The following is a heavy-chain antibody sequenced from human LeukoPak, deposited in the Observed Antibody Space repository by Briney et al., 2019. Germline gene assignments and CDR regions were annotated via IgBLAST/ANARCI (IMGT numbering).Heavy chain of an antibody. V-gene: IGHV4-30-4*01. Sequence: SQTLSLTCTVSGGSISSGDYYWSWIRQPPGKGLEWIGYIYYSGSTYYNPSLKSRVTISVDTSRNQFSLKLSFVTAADTAVYYCARTTRDYGGTLGYWGQGTLVTVSS. D-gene: IGHD4-23*01. CDR1: GGSISSGDYY. CDR3: ARTTRDYGGTLGY. J-gene: IGHJ4*02. CDR2: IYYSGST.